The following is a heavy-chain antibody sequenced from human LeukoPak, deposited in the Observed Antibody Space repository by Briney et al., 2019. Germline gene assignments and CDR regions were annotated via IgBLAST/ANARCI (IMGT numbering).Heavy chain of an antibody. Sequence: GGSLRLSCAASGFTFSDYYMSWIRQAPGKGLEWVSYISSSGSTIYYADSVKGRFTISRDNAKNSLYLQMNSLRAEDTAVYYCARVWAPMIAHMDVWGKGTTVTVSS. D-gene: IGHD3-22*01. J-gene: IGHJ6*03. V-gene: IGHV3-11*01. CDR2: ISSSGSTI. CDR1: GFTFSDYY. CDR3: ARVWAPMIAHMDV.